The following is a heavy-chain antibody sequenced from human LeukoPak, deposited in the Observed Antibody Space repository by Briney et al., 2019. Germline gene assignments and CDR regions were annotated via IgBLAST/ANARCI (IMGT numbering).Heavy chain of an antibody. CDR2: VWYDGSNQ. D-gene: IGHD1-26*01. J-gene: IGHJ4*02. V-gene: IGHV3-33*01. CDR3: ARDGWLGGSYSVDY. CDR1: GFTFSSYG. Sequence: GGSLRLSCTASGFTFSSYGMHWVRQAPGKGLEWVAVVWYDGSNQYYADSVKGRFTISRDNSKNTVDLQINSLRAEDTAVYYCARDGWLGGSYSVDYWGQGTLVTVSS.